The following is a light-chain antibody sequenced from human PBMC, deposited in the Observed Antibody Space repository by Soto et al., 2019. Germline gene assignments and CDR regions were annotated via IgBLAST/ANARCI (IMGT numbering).Light chain of an antibody. V-gene: IGLV2-14*01. CDR2: EVN. CDR3: SSFTTSSTLLV. J-gene: IGLJ2*01. Sequence: QSALTQPASVSGSPGQSITISCTGTSSDIGGYNFVSWYQHHPGKAPKLMIYEVNNRPSGVSSRFSGSKSGNTASLTISGLQPEDEADYYGSSFTTSSTLLVFGGGTKLTVL. CDR1: SSDIGGYNF.